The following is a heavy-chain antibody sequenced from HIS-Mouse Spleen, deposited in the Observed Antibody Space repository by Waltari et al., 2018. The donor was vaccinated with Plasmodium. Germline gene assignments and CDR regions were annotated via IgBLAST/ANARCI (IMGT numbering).Heavy chain of an antibody. CDR3: ARGGIVGATIDY. V-gene: IGHV4-34*01. Sequence: QVQLQQWGAGLLKPSETLSPTCAVYGGSFSGYYWSWIRQPPGKGLEWIGEINHSGSTNYNPSLKRRVTISVDTSKNQFSLKLSSVTAADTAVYYCARGGIVGATIDYWGQGTLVTVSS. CDR2: INHSGST. J-gene: IGHJ4*02. CDR1: GGSFSGYY. D-gene: IGHD1-26*01.